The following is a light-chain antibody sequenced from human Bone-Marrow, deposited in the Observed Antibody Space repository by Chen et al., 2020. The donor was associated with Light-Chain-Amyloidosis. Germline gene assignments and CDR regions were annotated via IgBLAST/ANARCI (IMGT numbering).Light chain of an antibody. CDR3: QQCYNWPPWT. Sequence: EIVMTQSPATLSVSPGESATLSCRARQSVGSSLAWYQQKPGQAPRLLIYGVSTRATGIPARFSGSGSGTEFTLTISSMQSEDFAVYYCQQCYNWPPWTFGQGTKVEI. J-gene: IGKJ1*01. V-gene: IGKV3-15*01. CDR1: QSVGSS. CDR2: GVS.